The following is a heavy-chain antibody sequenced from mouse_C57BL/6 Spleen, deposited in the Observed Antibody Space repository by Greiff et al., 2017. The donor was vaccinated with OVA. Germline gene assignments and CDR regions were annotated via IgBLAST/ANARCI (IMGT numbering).Heavy chain of an antibody. CDR1: GYTFTSYW. CDR2: INPSNGGT. J-gene: IGHJ2*01. V-gene: IGHV1-53*01. D-gene: IGHD3-2*02. Sequence: QVQLQQPGTELVKPGASVKLSCKASGYTFTSYWMHWVKQRPGQGLEWIGNINPSNGGTNYNEKFKSKATLTVDKSSSTAYMQLSSLTSEDSAVYYCARSGQLRPRDYYVDYWGQGTTLTVSS. CDR3: ARSGQLRPRDYYVDY.